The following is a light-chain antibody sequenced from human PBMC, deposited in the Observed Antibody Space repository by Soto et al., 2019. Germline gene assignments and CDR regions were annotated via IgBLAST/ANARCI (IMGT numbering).Light chain of an antibody. Sequence: NFMLTQPHSVSESPGKTVTISCTRSSGSIASNYVQWYQQRPGSSPTTVIYEDNQRPSGVPDRFSGSIDSSSNSASLTISGLKTEDEADYYCQSYDSSNLCVFGTRTKLTVL. CDR1: SGSIASNY. CDR2: EDN. CDR3: QSYDSSNLCV. J-gene: IGLJ1*01. V-gene: IGLV6-57*01.